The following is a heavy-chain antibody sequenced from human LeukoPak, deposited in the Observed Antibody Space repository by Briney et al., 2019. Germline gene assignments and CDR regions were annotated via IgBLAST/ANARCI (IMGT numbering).Heavy chain of an antibody. CDR1: GFTVSSNY. D-gene: IGHD5-18*01. J-gene: IGHJ4*02. CDR3: AREGRDTAMDYFDY. CDR2: IYSGGST. V-gene: IGHV3-66*01. Sequence: PGGSLRLSCAASGFTVSSNYMSWVRQAPGKGLEWVSVIYSGGSTYYADSVKGRFTISRDNSKNTQYLQMNSLRAEDTAVYYCAREGRDTAMDYFDYWGQGTLVTVSS.